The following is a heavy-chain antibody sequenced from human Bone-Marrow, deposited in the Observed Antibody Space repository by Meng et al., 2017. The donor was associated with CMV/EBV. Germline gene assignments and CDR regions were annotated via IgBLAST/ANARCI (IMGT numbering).Heavy chain of an antibody. V-gene: IGHV4-34*01. J-gene: IGHJ4*02. CDR2: INEHGIT. CDR1: GGSFSGHY. D-gene: IGHD5-24*01. Sequence: GSLRPSCGVHGGSFSGHYWSWIRQSPGMGLEWIGEINEHGITDYNPSLKNRVTISIDTSKIQFSLNLTSMTAADSAVYYCAGGRGGGYNPLYWGQGSLVTVSS. CDR3: AGGRGGGYNPLY.